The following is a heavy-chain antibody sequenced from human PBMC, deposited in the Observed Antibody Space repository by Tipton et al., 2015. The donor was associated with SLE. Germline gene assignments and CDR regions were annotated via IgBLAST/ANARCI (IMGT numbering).Heavy chain of an antibody. D-gene: IGHD3-3*01. Sequence: TLSLTCAVSGGSFSSYYWGWIRQPPGKGLEWIGYIYDSGITNYNPSLKSRVTISLDTSKNQFSLRLSSVTAADTAVYYCARLYDFLSGFDFWGQGTLVPVSS. CDR3: ARLYDFLSGFDF. J-gene: IGHJ4*02. CDR1: GGSFSSYY. CDR2: IYDSGIT. V-gene: IGHV4-59*01.